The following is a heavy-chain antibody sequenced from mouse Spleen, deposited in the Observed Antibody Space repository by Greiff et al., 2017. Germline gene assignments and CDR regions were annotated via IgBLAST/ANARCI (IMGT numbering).Heavy chain of an antibody. Sequence: EVMLVESEGGLVQPGSSMKLSCTASGFTFSDYYMAWVRQVPEKGLEWVANINYDGSSTYYLDSLKSRFIISRDNAKNILYLQMSSLKSEDTATYYCARALFGAMDYWGQGTSVTVSS. J-gene: IGHJ4*01. V-gene: IGHV5-16*01. CDR3: ARALFGAMDY. CDR1: GFTFSDYY. D-gene: IGHD2-3*01. CDR2: INYDGSST.